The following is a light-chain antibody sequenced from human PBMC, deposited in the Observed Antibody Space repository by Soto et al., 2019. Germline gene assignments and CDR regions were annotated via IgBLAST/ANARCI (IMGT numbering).Light chain of an antibody. CDR1: SSNIGAGFD. CDR3: QSYDSSLSGSVV. J-gene: IGLJ2*01. V-gene: IGLV1-40*01. Sequence: QLVLTQPPSVSGAPGQRVTISCTGSSSNIGAGFDVQWYQQLPGTAPKLLIYGNNNRPSGVPDRFSGSKSGTSASLAITGLHADDEADYHCQSYDSSLSGSVVFGGGTKVTVL. CDR2: GNN.